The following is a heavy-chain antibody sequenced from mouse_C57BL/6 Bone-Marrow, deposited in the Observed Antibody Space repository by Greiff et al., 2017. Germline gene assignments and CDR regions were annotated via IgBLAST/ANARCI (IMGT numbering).Heavy chain of an antibody. CDR2: IYPRSGNT. Sequence: QVQLQQSGAELARPGASVKLSCKASGYTFTSYGISWVKQRTGQGLEWIGEIYPRSGNTYYNEKFKGKATLTADKSSSTADIELLSLTSEDSAVYFCAREGDCRLYFDVGGTGTTVTVSS. V-gene: IGHV1-81*01. CDR3: AREGDCRLYFDV. CDR1: GYTFTSYG. J-gene: IGHJ1*03.